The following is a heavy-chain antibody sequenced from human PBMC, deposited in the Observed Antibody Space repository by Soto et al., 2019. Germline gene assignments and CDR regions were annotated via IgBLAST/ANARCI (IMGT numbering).Heavy chain of an antibody. CDR2: ISAHNGNT. CDR1: GYTFTSYG. CDR3: ARGRYGDY. D-gene: IGHD1-1*01. V-gene: IGHV1-18*01. J-gene: IGHJ4*02. Sequence: QVHLVQSGAEVKKPGASVKVSCKGSGYTFTSYGITWVRQAPGQGLEWMGWISAHNGNTDYAQKLQGRVTVTRDTSTSTAYMEVMSLRSGDTAVYYCARGRYGDYWGQGARVTVSS.